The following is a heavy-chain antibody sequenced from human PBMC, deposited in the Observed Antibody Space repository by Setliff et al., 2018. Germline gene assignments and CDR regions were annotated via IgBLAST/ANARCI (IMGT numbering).Heavy chain of an antibody. CDR1: GYSISSDHY. V-gene: IGHV4-38-2*02. CDR3: ARDGGNGYGVDAYAGGGFDI. J-gene: IGHJ3*02. D-gene: IGHD5-18*01. CDR2: IYHSGSA. Sequence: PSETLSLTCAVSGYSISSDHYWGWIRQPPGKGLEWIGSIYHSGSAYYNPSLKSRVTISVDTSKNQYSLKLSSVTAADRAVYYCARDGGNGYGVDAYAGGGFDIWGQGTMVTVSS.